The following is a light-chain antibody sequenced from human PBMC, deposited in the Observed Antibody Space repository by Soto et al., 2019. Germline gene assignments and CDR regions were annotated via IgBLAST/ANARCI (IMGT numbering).Light chain of an antibody. J-gene: IGLJ7*01. CDR2: EVS. V-gene: IGLV2-14*01. CDR1: SGDVGGYNS. CDR3: SSYTSSSTLYV. Sequence: QSALTQPASVSGSPGQSITISCTGTSGDVGGYNSVSWYQQHPGKASKLMIYEVSNRPSGVSNRFSGSKSGNTASLTISGLQAEDEADYYCSSYTSSSTLYVFGPGTQLTVL.